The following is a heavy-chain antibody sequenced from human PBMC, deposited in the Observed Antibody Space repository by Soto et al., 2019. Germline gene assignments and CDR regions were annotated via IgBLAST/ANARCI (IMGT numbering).Heavy chain of an antibody. D-gene: IGHD2-15*01. CDR2: IFYSGST. CDR1: GGSVSSGSYS. Sequence: SETLSLTCTVSGGSVSSGSYSWIWIRQPPGKALEWIAYIFYSGSTKYNPSLKSRVTISVDTSKNQFSLKLRSMTAADTAIYYCARQRGGGIDYWGQGTLVTVSS. J-gene: IGHJ4*02. CDR3: ARQRGGGIDY. V-gene: IGHV4-61*01.